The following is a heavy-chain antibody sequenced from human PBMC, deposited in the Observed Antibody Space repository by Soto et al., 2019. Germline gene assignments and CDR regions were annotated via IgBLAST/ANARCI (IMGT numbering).Heavy chain of an antibody. Sequence: GGYLRLSCAASGFTFSSYAMSWVRQAPGKGLEWVSAISGSGGSTYYADSVKGRFTISRDNSKNTLYLQMNSLRAEDTAVYYCAKDLLWFGESNGSFDYWGQGTLVTVSS. J-gene: IGHJ4*02. CDR1: GFTFSSYA. D-gene: IGHD3-10*01. CDR3: AKDLLWFGESNGSFDY. V-gene: IGHV3-23*01. CDR2: ISGSGGST.